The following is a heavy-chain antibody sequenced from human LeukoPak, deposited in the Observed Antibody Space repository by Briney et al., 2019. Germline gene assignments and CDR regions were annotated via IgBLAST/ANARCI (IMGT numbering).Heavy chain of an antibody. V-gene: IGHV3-21*01. CDR1: GFTFSSYW. CDR3: ARAEGSGSSFDY. D-gene: IGHD3-10*01. Sequence: GGSQRLSCAASGFTFSSYWMSWVRQAPGKGLEWVSSISSSSTYIYYADSVKGRFTISRDNAKNSLYLQMNSLRVEDTAVYYCARAEGSGSSFDYWGQGTLVTVSS. J-gene: IGHJ4*02. CDR2: ISSSSTYI.